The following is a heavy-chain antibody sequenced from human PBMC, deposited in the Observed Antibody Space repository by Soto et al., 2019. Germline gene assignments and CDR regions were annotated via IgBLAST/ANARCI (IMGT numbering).Heavy chain of an antibody. J-gene: IGHJ6*02. V-gene: IGHV3-30-3*01. CDR3: ARDLKDIVVVPAAIAGFYYYYGMDV. D-gene: IGHD2-2*02. Sequence: QVQLVESGGGVVQPGRSLRLSCAASGFTFSSYAMHWVRQALGKGLEWVAVISYDGSNKYYADSVKGRFTISRDNSKNTLYLQMNSLRAEDTAVYYCARDLKDIVVVPAAIAGFYYYYGMDVWGQGTTVTVSS. CDR1: GFTFSSYA. CDR2: ISYDGSNK.